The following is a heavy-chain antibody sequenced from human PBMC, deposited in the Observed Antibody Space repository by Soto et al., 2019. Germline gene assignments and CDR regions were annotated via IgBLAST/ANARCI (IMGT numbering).Heavy chain of an antibody. D-gene: IGHD3-10*01. V-gene: IGHV3-30*18. CDR3: AKDLYYYGSGSYYYYYYGMDV. CDR1: GFTFSSYG. J-gene: IGHJ6*02. Sequence: GGSLRLSCAASGFTFSSYGMHWVRQAPGKGLEWVAVISYDGSNKYYADSVKGRFTISRDNSKNTLYLQMNSLRAEDTAVYYCAKDLYYYGSGSYYYYYYGMDVWGQGTTVTVSS. CDR2: ISYDGSNK.